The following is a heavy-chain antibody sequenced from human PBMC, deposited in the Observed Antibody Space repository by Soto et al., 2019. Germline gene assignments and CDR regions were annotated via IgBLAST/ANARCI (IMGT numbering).Heavy chain of an antibody. Sequence: EVQLVESGGGLIQPGGSLRLSCAASGFTVSNYYMSWVRQAPGKGLEWVSVDDGRIYYADSVKGRFTISRDNSKNTLYLQMNSLRAEDTAVYYCARGHESMMVTAPDYWGQGTLVTVSS. CDR2: DDGRI. CDR3: ARGHESMMVTAPDY. CDR1: GFTVSNYY. V-gene: IGHV3-53*01. D-gene: IGHD2-21*02. J-gene: IGHJ4*02.